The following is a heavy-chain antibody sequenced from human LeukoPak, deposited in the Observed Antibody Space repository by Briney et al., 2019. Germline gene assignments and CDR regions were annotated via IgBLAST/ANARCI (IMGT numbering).Heavy chain of an antibody. J-gene: IGHJ6*03. Sequence: PGGSLRLSCAASGFTFRNARMSWVRQAPGKGLEWVGRIKSKTDGGTTDYAAPVKGRFTISRDDSKNTLYLQMNSLKTEDTAVYYCTTEELGYCSGGSCYSLYYYYYYMDVWGKGTTVTGSS. D-gene: IGHD2-15*01. CDR2: IKSKTDGGTT. V-gene: IGHV3-15*01. CDR1: GFTFRNAR. CDR3: TTEELGYCSGGSCYSLYYYYYYMDV.